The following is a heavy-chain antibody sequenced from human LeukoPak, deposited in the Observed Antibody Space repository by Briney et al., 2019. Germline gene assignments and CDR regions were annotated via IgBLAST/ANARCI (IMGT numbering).Heavy chain of an antibody. D-gene: IGHD1-26*01. Sequence: SETLSLTCAVHGGSFSGYYWTWIRQSPGKGLEWIGEINHSGSTNYNASLKSRVTISEDTSKNQFSRKMTSVTAADTAVYYCARGRWEGNAFDIWGQGTMVTVSS. V-gene: IGHV4-34*01. CDR3: ARGRWEGNAFDI. J-gene: IGHJ3*02. CDR2: INHSGST. CDR1: GGSFSGYY.